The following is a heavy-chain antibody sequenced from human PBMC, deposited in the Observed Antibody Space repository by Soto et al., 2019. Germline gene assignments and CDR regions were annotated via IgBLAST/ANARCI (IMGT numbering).Heavy chain of an antibody. J-gene: IGHJ5*02. CDR2: ISSRGSTI. CDR3: ARELGAEVAAGFDP. V-gene: IGHV3-48*03. Sequence: LRLSCAASGFIFSSYEMNWVRQTPGKGLEWVSRISSRGSTIYYADSVKGRFTISRDNAKNSLYLQMNSLRAEDTAVYYCARELGAEVAAGFDPWGQGTLVTVSS. D-gene: IGHD6-13*01. CDR1: GFIFSSYE.